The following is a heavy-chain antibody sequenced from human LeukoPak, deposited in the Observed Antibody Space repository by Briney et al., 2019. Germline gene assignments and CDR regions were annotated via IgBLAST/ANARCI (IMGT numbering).Heavy chain of an antibody. CDR2: IYTSGST. CDR1: GGSISSGSYY. V-gene: IGHV4-61*02. J-gene: IGHJ4*02. Sequence: SETLSLTCTVYGGSISSGSYYWSWIRQPAGKGLEWIGRIYTSGSTNYNPSLKSRVTISVDTSKNQFSLKLSSVTAADTAVYYCARVGSSSPGRPDYFDYWGQGTLVTVSS. CDR3: ARVGSSSPGRPDYFDY. D-gene: IGHD6-6*01.